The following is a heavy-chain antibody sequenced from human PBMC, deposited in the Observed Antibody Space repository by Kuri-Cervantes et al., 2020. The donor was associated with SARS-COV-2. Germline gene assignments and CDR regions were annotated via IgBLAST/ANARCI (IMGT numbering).Heavy chain of an antibody. V-gene: IGHV5-51*01. D-gene: IGHD6-19*01. CDR3: ARRAGVHSSHHFDY. CDR1: GYSFTSYW. J-gene: IGHJ4*02. Sequence: KVSCKGSGYSFTSYWIGWVRQMPGKGLEWMGIIYPGDSDTRYGPSFQGQVTISADKSISTAYLQWSSLKASDTAMYYCARRAGVHSSHHFDYWGQGTLVTVSS. CDR2: IYPGDSDT.